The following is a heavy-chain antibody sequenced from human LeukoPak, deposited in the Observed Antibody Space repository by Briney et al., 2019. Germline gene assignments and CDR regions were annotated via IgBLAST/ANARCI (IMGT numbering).Heavy chain of an antibody. CDR2: IKGYNGDT. CDR1: GYTFIGSG. Sequence: ASVKVTCKTSGYTFIGSGITWVRQAPGQGLEWRGWIKGYNGDTAYAQMFQGRFFMTIDASTSTSSMELSGLRSDDTAVYYCARSGHCSGSACYSEGIDFWGQGTLVTVSS. V-gene: IGHV1-18*01. D-gene: IGHD2-21*01. J-gene: IGHJ4*02. CDR3: ARSGHCSGSACYSEGIDF.